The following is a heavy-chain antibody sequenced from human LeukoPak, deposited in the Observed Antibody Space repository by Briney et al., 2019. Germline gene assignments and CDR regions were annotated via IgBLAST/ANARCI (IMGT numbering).Heavy chain of an antibody. D-gene: IGHD3-22*01. CDR1: GFTFDDYA. J-gene: IGHJ3*02. V-gene: IGHV3-9*01. CDR2: ISWNSGSI. Sequence: GGSLRLSCAASGFTFDDYAVHWVRQAPGKGLEWVSGISWNSGSIGYADSVKGRFTISRDNAKNSLYLQMNSLRAEDTALYYCAKVRRSGYYYYAFDIWGQGTMATVSS. CDR3: AKVRRSGYYYYAFDI.